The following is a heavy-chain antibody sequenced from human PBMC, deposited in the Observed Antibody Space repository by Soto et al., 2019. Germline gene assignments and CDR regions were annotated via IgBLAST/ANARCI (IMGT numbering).Heavy chain of an antibody. CDR3: ARDRRVHDFWSGYVGNWFDP. Sequence: KTGGSLRLSCAASGFTFSSYSMNWVRQAPGKGLEWVSSISSSSSYIYYADSVKGRFTISRDNAKNSLYLQMNSLRAEDTAVYYCARDRRVHDFWSGYVGNWFDPWGQGTLVTVSS. V-gene: IGHV3-21*01. CDR2: ISSSSSYI. CDR1: GFTFSSYS. J-gene: IGHJ5*02. D-gene: IGHD3-3*01.